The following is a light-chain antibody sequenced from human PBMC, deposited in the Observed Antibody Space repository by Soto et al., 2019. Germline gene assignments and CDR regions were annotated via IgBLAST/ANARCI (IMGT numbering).Light chain of an antibody. CDR1: QSVSAK. J-gene: IGKJ1*01. CDR3: QQYDNWPQT. Sequence: EILMTQSPGTLSVSPGEGATLSCRASQSVSAKLAWYQQKPGQAPRLLIYAASTRATDIPVRFSGSGSGTEFTLTISSLQSEDSAVYYCQQYDNWPQTFGQGTKVEIK. V-gene: IGKV3-15*01. CDR2: AAS.